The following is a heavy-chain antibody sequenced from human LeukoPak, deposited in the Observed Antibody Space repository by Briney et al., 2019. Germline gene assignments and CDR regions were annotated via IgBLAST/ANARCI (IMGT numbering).Heavy chain of an antibody. V-gene: IGHV4-39*01. CDR2: LYYGATN. Sequence: SETLSLTCSVSGASITASGFYWAWVRRPPGKGLEWIGSLYYGATNYYNPSLQSRVTISVDTSINQFSLDLASVTAADTAVYYCARRSHSPLGSPYWGQGTQVTVSS. CDR1: GASITASGFY. D-gene: IGHD3-10*01. J-gene: IGHJ4*01. CDR3: ARRSHSPLGSPY.